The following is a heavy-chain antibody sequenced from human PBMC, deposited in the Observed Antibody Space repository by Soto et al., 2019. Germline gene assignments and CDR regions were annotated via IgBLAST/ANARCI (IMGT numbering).Heavy chain of an antibody. V-gene: IGHV3-53*01. J-gene: IGHJ4*02. Sequence: GXSLRLSCAASGFTFNTYWLHWLRQPPGKRLEWVSVITTNGHTDYADSVKGRFTISRDNSKNTVYLQMNSLRAEDTAVYYCAKGLLNGRWYAADWGQGTLVTVPQ. D-gene: IGHD6-13*01. CDR1: GFTFNTYW. CDR3: AKGLLNGRWYAAD. CDR2: ITTNGHT.